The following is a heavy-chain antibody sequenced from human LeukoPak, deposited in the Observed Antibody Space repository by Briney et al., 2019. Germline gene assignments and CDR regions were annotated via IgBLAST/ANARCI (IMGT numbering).Heavy chain of an antibody. J-gene: IGHJ6*02. Sequence: GGSLRLSCAASGFTFSSYAMHWVRQAPGKGLEWVAVISYDGSNKYYADSVKGRFTISRDNSKNTLYLQMNSLRAEDTAVYYCARDRYDSSGYYYDYYYYGMDVWGQGTTVTVSS. D-gene: IGHD3-22*01. CDR1: GFTFSSYA. CDR3: ARDRYDSSGYYYDYYYYGMDV. V-gene: IGHV3-30-3*01. CDR2: ISYDGSNK.